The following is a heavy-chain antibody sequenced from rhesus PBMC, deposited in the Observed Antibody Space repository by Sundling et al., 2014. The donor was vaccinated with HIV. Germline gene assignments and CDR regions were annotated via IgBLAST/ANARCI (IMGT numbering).Heavy chain of an antibody. J-gene: IGHJ4*01. Sequence: QVQLQESGPGLVKPSETLSLTCAVSGGAVSSNYWSWIRQSPGEGLEWIGRIDGNSGSTSHNPSLKSRVTISTDTSKKQFSLKLSPVTAADTAVYYCARNEHLEVVMSATPFHYWGPGVPVTVSS. D-gene: IGHD2-39*02. CDR3: ARNEHLEVVMSATPFHY. CDR1: GGAVSSNY. CDR2: IDGNSGST. V-gene: IGHV4-147*01.